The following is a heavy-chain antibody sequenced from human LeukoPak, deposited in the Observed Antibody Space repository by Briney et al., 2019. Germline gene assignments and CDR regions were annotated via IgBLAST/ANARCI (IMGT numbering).Heavy chain of an antibody. J-gene: IGHJ4*02. CDR3: ARVSGPIVVVPAAGG. Sequence: GGSLRLSCAASGFTFSSYAMSWIRQAPGKGLEWVSYISSSGSTIYYADSVKGRFTISRDNAKNSLYLQMNSLRAEDTAVYYCARVSGPIVVVPAAGGWGQGTLVTVSS. V-gene: IGHV3-11*04. CDR2: ISSSGSTI. CDR1: GFTFSSYA. D-gene: IGHD2-2*01.